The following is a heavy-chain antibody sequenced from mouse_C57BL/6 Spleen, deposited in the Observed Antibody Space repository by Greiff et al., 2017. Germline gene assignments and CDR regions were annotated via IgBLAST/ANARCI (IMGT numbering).Heavy chain of an antibody. CDR1: GYTFTDYY. V-gene: IGHV1-26*01. D-gene: IGHD2-4*01. J-gene: IGHJ1*03. Sequence: EVQLQQSGPELVKPGASVKISCKASGYTFTDYYMNWVKQSHGKSLEWIGDINPNNGGTSYNQKFKGKATLTVDKSSSTAYMELRSLTSEDSAVYYCARTYYDYDLYFDVWGTGTTVTVSS. CDR2: INPNNGGT. CDR3: ARTYYDYDLYFDV.